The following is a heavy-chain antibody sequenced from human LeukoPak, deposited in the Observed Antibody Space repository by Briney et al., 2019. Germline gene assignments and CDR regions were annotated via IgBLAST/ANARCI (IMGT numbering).Heavy chain of an antibody. J-gene: IGHJ4*02. D-gene: IGHD3-10*01. Sequence: SETLSLTCTVSGGSISSYYWSWIRQPPGKGLEWIGCIYYSGSTNYNPPLKSRVTISINTSENQFSLKLNSVTAADTAMYYCARLNYFGSGSYNYWGQGTLVTVSS. V-gene: IGHV4-59*01. CDR1: GGSISSYY. CDR2: IYYSGST. CDR3: ARLNYFGSGSYNY.